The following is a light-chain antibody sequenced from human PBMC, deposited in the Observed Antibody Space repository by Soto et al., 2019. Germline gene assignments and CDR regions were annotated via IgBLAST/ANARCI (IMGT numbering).Light chain of an antibody. V-gene: IGKV1-9*01. CDR3: QHLISYPRLT. CDR2: AAS. J-gene: IGKJ5*01. CDR1: QGISSY. Sequence: IQLTKSPSFLSASVGDRVTITCRASQGISSYLAWYQQKPGNAPKLLIYAASTLQSEVPSRFSGGGSGTEFPLKIRTVQLKIFETYYSQHLISYPRLTFGNGTRLEIK.